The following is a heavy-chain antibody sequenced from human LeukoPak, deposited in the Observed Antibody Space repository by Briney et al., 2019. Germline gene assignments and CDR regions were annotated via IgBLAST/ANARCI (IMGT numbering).Heavy chain of an antibody. CDR3: ARDSIYYGSGTYKYYYYYMDV. J-gene: IGHJ6*03. V-gene: IGHV4-4*07. D-gene: IGHD3-10*01. Sequence: SETLSLTCTVSGGSISSYYWSWIRQPAGKGLEWIGRIYTSGSTNYNPSLKSRVTMSVDTSKNQFSLKLSSVTAADTAVYYCARDSIYYGSGTYKYYYYYMDVWGKGTTVTISS. CDR1: GGSISSYY. CDR2: IYTSGST.